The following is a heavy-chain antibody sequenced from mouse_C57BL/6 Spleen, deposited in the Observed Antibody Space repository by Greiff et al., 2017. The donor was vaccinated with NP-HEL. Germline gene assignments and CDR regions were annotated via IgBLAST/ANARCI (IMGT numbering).Heavy chain of an antibody. V-gene: IGHV1-52*01. CDR1: GYTFTSYW. J-gene: IGHJ4*01. CDR2: IDPSDSET. D-gene: IGHD1-1*01. CDR3: ARWTTVKAMDY. Sequence: QVQLKQPGAELVRPGSSVKLSCKASGYTFTSYWMHWVKQRPIQGLEWIGNIDPSDSETHYNQKFKDKATLTVDKSSSTAYMQLSSLTSEDSAVYYCARWTTVKAMDYWGQGTSVTVSS.